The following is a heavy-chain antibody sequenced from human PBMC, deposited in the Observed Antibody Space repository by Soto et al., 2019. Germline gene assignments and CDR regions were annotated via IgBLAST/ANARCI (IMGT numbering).Heavy chain of an antibody. V-gene: IGHV3-72*01. J-gene: IGHJ6*02. Sequence: PGGSLILSCAASGFTFSDHYMDWFLQAPGKGLEWVGRRRNKANSYTTEYTASVQVRFSISRDESKNYLYVQMNSLETEDMAMYYCVRVGGSSGWQPGIEVWGQGTTVTVSS. CDR2: RRNKANSYTT. CDR1: GFTFSDHY. CDR3: VRVGGSSGWQPGIEV. D-gene: IGHD6-19*01.